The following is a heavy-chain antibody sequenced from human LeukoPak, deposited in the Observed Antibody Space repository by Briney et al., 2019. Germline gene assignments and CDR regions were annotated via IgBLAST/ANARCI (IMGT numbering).Heavy chain of an antibody. J-gene: IGHJ5*02. V-gene: IGHV3-30*02. Sequence: GGSLRLSCAASGFTFSSYDMHWVRQAPGKGLEWVAFIRSDGSNKYYADSVKGRFTISRDNSKNTLYLQMNRLRAEDTAVYYCAKASRWIQLWTNWFDPWGQGTLVTVSS. CDR3: AKASRWIQLWTNWFDP. D-gene: IGHD5-18*01. CDR1: GFTFSSYD. CDR2: IRSDGSNK.